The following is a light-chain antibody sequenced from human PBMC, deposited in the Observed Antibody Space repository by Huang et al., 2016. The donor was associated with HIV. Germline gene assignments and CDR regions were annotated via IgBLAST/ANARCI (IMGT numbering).Light chain of an antibody. CDR2: GTS. J-gene: IGKJ4*01. CDR1: QSIITF. Sequence: DLQMTQSPSSLSASVGDRVTITCRAGQSIITFLNWYQQRPGKAPKLLIYGTSNLQSGVPSRFSGSGSGTAFTLTINTLQPEDVATYYCQQSFSTPLTFGGGTKVAIK. V-gene: IGKV1-39*01. CDR3: QQSFSTPLT.